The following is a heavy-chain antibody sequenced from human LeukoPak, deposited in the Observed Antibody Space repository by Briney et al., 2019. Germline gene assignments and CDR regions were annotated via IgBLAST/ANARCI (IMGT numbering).Heavy chain of an antibody. Sequence: GRSLRLSCAASGFTFSSYAMHWVRQAPGKGLEWVAVISYDGSNKYYADSVKGRFTISRDNSKNTLYLQMNSLRAEDTAVYYCARDPKIYGGNSFDYWGQGTLVTVSS. D-gene: IGHD4-23*01. CDR1: GFTFSSYA. CDR3: ARDPKIYGGNSFDY. V-gene: IGHV3-30-3*01. J-gene: IGHJ4*02. CDR2: ISYDGSNK.